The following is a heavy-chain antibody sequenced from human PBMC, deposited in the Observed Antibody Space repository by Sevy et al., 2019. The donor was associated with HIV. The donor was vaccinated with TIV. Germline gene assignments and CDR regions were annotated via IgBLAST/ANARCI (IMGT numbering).Heavy chain of an antibody. Sequence: ASVKVSCKASGYTFTSYGISWVRQAPGQGLEWMGWISAYNGNTNYAQMLQGRVTMTTDTSTSTAYMELRSLRSDDTAVYYCARADIVVVPAYYYYYGMDVWGQGTTVTVSS. CDR1: GYTFTSYG. J-gene: IGHJ6*02. D-gene: IGHD2-2*01. CDR3: ARADIVVVPAYYYYYGMDV. CDR2: ISAYNGNT. V-gene: IGHV1-18*01.